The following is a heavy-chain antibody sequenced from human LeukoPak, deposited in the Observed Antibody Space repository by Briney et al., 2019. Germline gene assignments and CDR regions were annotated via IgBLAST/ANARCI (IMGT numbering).Heavy chain of an antibody. CDR3: ARGQYYDSSGYYYVSAFDT. D-gene: IGHD3-22*01. Sequence: SETLSLTCTVSGGSISSHYWSWIRQPPGKGLEWIGYIYYSGSSNYNPSLKSRVTISVDTSKNQFSLKLSSVTAADTAVYYCARGQYYDSSGYYYVSAFDTWGQGTMVTVSS. CDR1: GGSISSHY. J-gene: IGHJ3*02. CDR2: IYYSGSS. V-gene: IGHV4-59*11.